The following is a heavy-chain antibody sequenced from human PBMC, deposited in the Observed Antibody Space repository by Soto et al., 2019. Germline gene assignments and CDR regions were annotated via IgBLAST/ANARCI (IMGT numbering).Heavy chain of an antibody. V-gene: IGHV4-39*01. Sequence: QLQLQESGPGLVKPSETLSLTCTVSGGSISSSSYYWGWIRQPPGKGLEWIGSIYYSGSTYYNPSLKSRVTISVDTSKNQFSLKLSSVTAADTAVYYCATFYYYDSSGYLLGFDYWGQGTLVTVSS. CDR2: IYYSGST. J-gene: IGHJ4*02. D-gene: IGHD3-22*01. CDR1: GGSISSSSYY. CDR3: ATFYYYDSSGYLLGFDY.